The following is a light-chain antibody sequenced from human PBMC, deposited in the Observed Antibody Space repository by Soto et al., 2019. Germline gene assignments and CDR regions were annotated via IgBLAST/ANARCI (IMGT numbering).Light chain of an antibody. J-gene: IGKJ5*01. CDR1: QSVNTK. CDR2: SAS. CDR3: QQHTDWPPIT. V-gene: IGKV3-15*01. Sequence: RVMTQDPTTLSVSPGERATLSCRASQSVNTKLAWYQQKPGQPPRLLIYSASTRATGVPARFSGSGSGTDFILTISSLQSEDVAVYYCQQHTDWPPITFGQGTRLEVK.